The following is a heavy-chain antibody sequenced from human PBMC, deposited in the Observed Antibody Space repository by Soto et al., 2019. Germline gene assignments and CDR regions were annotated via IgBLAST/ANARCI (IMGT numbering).Heavy chain of an antibody. Sequence: ASVKVSCKASGGTFSRYAISWVRQAPGQGLEWMGGIIPIFGTANYAQKFQGRVTITADESTSTAYMELSSLRSEDTAVYYCALGGRNTVTNYYYYGMDVWGQGTTVTVSS. J-gene: IGHJ6*02. CDR1: GGTFSRYA. V-gene: IGHV1-69*13. D-gene: IGHD4-4*01. CDR3: ALGGRNTVTNYYYYGMDV. CDR2: IIPIFGTA.